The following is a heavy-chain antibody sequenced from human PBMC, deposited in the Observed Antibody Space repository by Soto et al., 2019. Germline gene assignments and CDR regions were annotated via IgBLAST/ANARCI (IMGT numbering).Heavy chain of an antibody. D-gene: IGHD3-9*01. V-gene: IGHV3-23*01. CDR2: ISGSGGST. Sequence: EVQLLESGGGLVQPGGSLRLSCAASGFTFNSYAMSWVRQAPGKGLEWVSAISGSGGSTYYADSVKGRFTISRDNSKNTLYLQMNSLRAEDTAVYYCAKAGKYYDILTGYSYFDYWGQGTLVTVSS. CDR1: GFTFNSYA. CDR3: AKAGKYYDILTGYSYFDY. J-gene: IGHJ4*02.